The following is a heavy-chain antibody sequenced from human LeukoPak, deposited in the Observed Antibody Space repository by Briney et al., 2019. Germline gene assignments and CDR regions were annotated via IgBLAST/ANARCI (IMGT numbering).Heavy chain of an antibody. D-gene: IGHD3-3*01. CDR2: IKQDGSEK. CDR1: GFTFSSYW. Sequence: GGSLRLSCAASGFTFSSYWMSWVRQAPGKGLEWVANIKQDGSEKYYVDSVKGRFTISRDNAKNSLYLQMNSLRAEDTAVYYCAREGYDLWSGYYTRDPFDIWGQGTMVTVSS. CDR3: AREGYDLWSGYYTRDPFDI. V-gene: IGHV3-7*01. J-gene: IGHJ3*02.